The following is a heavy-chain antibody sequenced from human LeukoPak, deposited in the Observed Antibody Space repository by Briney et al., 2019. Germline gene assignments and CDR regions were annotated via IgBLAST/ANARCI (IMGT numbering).Heavy chain of an antibody. J-gene: IGHJ6*04. V-gene: IGHV4-59*01. CDR2: IYYSGST. Sequence: SETLSLTCTVSGGSISSYYWSWIRQPPGKGLEWIGYIYYSGSTNYNPSLKSRVTISVDTSKNQFSLKLSSVTAADTAVYYCARESYCSGGSCYRMDVWGKGTTVTVSS. D-gene: IGHD2-15*01. CDR3: ARESYCSGGSCYRMDV. CDR1: GGSISSYY.